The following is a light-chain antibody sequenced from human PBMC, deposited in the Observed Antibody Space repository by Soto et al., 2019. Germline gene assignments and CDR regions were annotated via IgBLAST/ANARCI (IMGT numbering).Light chain of an antibody. V-gene: IGKV3-20*01. CDR3: QQYGSSPLWT. CDR1: DSVSSSL. J-gene: IGKJ1*01. CDR2: STS. Sequence: EIVLTQSPGTVSLSPGERATLSCRSSDSVSSSLLAWYQQKPGQAPRLLISSTSSRATGVPDTFSGSGSETDFTLTISRLEPEDCAVYVCQQYGSSPLWTFGQGTKVEIK.